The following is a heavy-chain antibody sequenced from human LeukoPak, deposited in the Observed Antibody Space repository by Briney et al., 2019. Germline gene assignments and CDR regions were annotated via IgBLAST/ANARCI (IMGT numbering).Heavy chain of an antibody. J-gene: IGHJ4*02. CDR2: IKSKSDGGKA. CDR3: ATGGSAWSLDY. V-gene: IGHV3-15*01. Sequence: GGSLRLSCAASGFTVSSNYMSWVRQAPGRGLEWVGHIKSKSDGGKAEYGPPVKGRFTISRDDSKDTVYLQMNSLKTEDAAVYYCATGGSAWSLDYWGQGTLVTVSS. CDR1: GFTVSSNY. D-gene: IGHD6-19*01.